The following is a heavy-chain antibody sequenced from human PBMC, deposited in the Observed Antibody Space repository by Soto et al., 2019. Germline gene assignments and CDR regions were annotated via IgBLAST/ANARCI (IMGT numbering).Heavy chain of an antibody. V-gene: IGHV1-69*06. CDR3: ARSRRITMIVVVPGAFDI. CDR1: GGTFSSYA. D-gene: IGHD3-22*01. Sequence: SMKVSCKASGGTFSSYAISWVRQAPGQGLEWMGGIIPIFGTANYAQKFQGRVTITADKSTSTAYMELSSLRSEDTAVYYCARSRRITMIVVVPGAFDIWGQGTMVTVSS. CDR2: IIPIFGTA. J-gene: IGHJ3*02.